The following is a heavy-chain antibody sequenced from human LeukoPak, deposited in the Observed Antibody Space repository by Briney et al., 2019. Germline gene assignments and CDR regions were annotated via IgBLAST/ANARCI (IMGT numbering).Heavy chain of an antibody. CDR2: IYTSGST. CDR3: ARVPGIAVAGSYYYGMDV. J-gene: IGHJ6*02. V-gene: IGHV4-4*07. Sequence: SETLSLTCTVSGVSIFSYYWNWIRQPPGQGLEWIGRIYTSGSTNYNPSLKSRVTMSVDTSKNQFSLKLSSVTAADTAVYYCARVPGIAVAGSYYYGMDVWGQGTTVTVSS. CDR1: GVSIFSYY. D-gene: IGHD6-19*01.